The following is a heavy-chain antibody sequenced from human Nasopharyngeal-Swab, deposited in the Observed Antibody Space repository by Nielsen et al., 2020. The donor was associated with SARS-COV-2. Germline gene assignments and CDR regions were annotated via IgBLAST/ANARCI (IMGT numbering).Heavy chain of an antibody. CDR1: GFTFSSYA. J-gene: IGHJ6*02. CDR3: AKDLNSEGYCSSTSCYVLDYYGMDV. Sequence: GESLKISCAASGFTFSSYAMSWVRQAPGKVLEWVSAISGSGGSTYYADSVTGRFTISRDNSKNTLYLQMNSLRAEDTAVYYCAKDLNSEGYCSSTSCYVLDYYGMDVWGQGTTVTVSS. CDR2: ISGSGGST. V-gene: IGHV3-23*01. D-gene: IGHD2-2*01.